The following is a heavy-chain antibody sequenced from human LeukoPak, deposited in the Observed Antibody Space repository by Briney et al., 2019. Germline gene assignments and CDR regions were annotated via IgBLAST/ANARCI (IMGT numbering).Heavy chain of an antibody. Sequence: GGSLRLSCAASGFTFSSYEMNWVRQAPGKGLEWVSYIGTSDSTKYYADSVKGRFTISRDNAKNSLYLQMTSLRAEDTAVYNCASDGTGGTYAYYFDFWGQGTLDTDSS. J-gene: IGHJ4*02. V-gene: IGHV3-48*03. CDR3: ASDGTGGTYAYYFDF. CDR2: IGTSDSTK. D-gene: IGHD1-26*01. CDR1: GFTFSSYE.